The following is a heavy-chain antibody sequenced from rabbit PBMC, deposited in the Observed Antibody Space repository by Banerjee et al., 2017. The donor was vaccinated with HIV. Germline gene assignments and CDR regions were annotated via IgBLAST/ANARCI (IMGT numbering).Heavy chain of an antibody. CDR1: GFSFSSNAT. J-gene: IGHJ4*01. D-gene: IGHD3-1*01. CDR3: ARSLTGDGYIFNL. CDR2: IYVGSSGST. Sequence: QSLEESGGDLVKPGASLTLTCTASGFSFSSNATCWVRQAPGKGLEWIACIYVGSSGSTYYASWAKGRFTVSKTSSTTVTLQMTSLTAADTATYFCARSLTGDGYIFNLWGPGTLVTVS. V-gene: IGHV1S40*01.